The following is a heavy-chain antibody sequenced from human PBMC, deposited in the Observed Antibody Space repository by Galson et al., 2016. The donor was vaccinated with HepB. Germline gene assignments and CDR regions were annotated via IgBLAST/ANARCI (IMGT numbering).Heavy chain of an antibody. CDR3: ASLNYDYVWGSYPLNDY. Sequence: TLSLTCTVSAGSISSHYWGWIRQPPGKGLEWIGYIYYSGSANHNPTLKSRVTITVDTSKNQFSLKLSSVTAADTAVYYCASLNYDYVWGSYPLNDYWGQGTLVTVSS. CDR2: IYYSGSA. V-gene: IGHV4-59*08. D-gene: IGHD3-16*02. J-gene: IGHJ4*02. CDR1: AGSISSHY.